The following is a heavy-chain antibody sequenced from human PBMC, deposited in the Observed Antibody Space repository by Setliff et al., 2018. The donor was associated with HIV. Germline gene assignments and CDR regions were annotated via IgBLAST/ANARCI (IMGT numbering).Heavy chain of an antibody. CDR1: GGSISSSSYY. CDR2: VSSIGNT. J-gene: IGHJ5*02. CDR3: ARRKGYCSGPSCLEFSWFDP. V-gene: IGHV4-61*05. Sequence: SETLSLTCTVSGGSISSSSYYWSWIRQSPRTRLEWIGYVSSIGNTNYNPSLKSRVTISVDTSKNQFSLKLSSVTAADTAVYYCARRKGYCSGPSCLEFSWFDPWGQGTLVTVSS. D-gene: IGHD2-2*01.